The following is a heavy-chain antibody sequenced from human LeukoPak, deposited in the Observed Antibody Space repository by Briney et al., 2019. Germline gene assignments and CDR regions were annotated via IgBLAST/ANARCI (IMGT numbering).Heavy chain of an antibody. D-gene: IGHD3-10*01. CDR3: ASTTRGFGELWGFDP. V-gene: IGHV5-51*01. Sequence: ESLKISWKGSGFSFTSYWIGWVRQMPGKGLEWLGIIYPGDSDTRYSPSSQGQVTISAEKSISTAYLQWSSLKASDTAMYYCASTTRGFGELWGFDPWGQGTLVTVSS. J-gene: IGHJ5*02. CDR1: GFSFTSYW. CDR2: IYPGDSDT.